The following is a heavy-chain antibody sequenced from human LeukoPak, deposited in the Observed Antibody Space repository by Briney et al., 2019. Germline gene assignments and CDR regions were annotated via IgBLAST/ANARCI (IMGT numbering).Heavy chain of an antibody. CDR2: ISTSSGTI. D-gene: IGHD3-10*01. Sequence: PGGSLRLSCAASGFNFNTFNMSWVRQAPGKGLEWISYISTSSGTISYADSVKGRFNISRDNAKNSLYLQMNSLRAEDTAVYYCAKDRSGSGKGLTYAFDIRGQGTMVTVSS. CDR1: GFNFNTFN. CDR3: AKDRSGSGKGLTYAFDI. J-gene: IGHJ3*02. V-gene: IGHV3-48*01.